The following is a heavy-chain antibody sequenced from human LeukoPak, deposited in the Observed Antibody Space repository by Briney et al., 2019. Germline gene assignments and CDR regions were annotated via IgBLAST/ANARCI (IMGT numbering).Heavy chain of an antibody. CDR3: AREYYYGSGSYSAFDI. D-gene: IGHD3-10*01. V-gene: IGHV4-39*07. CDR1: GGSISSSSYY. CDR2: INHSGST. J-gene: IGHJ3*02. Sequence: SETLSLTCTVSGGSISSSSYYWSWIRQPPGKGLEWIGEINHSGSTNYNPSLKSRVTISVDTSKNQFSLKLSSVTAADTAVYYCAREYYYGSGSYSAFDIWGQGTMVTVSS.